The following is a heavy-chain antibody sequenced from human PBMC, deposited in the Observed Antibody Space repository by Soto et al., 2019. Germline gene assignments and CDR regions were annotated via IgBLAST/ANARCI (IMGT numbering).Heavy chain of an antibody. V-gene: IGHV4-39*01. CDR1: GGSISSSSYY. J-gene: IGHJ6*02. CDR3: ARHVRELLIYYYGMDV. Sequence: SETLSLTCTVSGGSISSSSYYWGWIRQPPGKGLEWIGSIYYSGSTYYNPSLKSRVTISVDTSKNQFSLKLSSVTAADTAVYYCARHVRELLIYYYGMDVWGQGTTVTVSS. D-gene: IGHD1-26*01. CDR2: IYYSGST.